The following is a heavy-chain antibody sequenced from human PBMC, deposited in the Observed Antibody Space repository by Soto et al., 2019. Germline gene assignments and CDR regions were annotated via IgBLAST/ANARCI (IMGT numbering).Heavy chain of an antibody. CDR2: INYSGST. D-gene: IGHD2-15*01. V-gene: IGHV4-31*03. J-gene: IGHJ2*01. CDR1: GGSINSGGYY. Sequence: QVQLQESGPALVKPSQTLSLTCTVSGGSINSGGYYWSWIRQHPRKGLEWIGYINYSGSTYYNPSLRSRVTISVDTSKTHFSLKLSSLTAADTAVYYCARMWAPVVTPLRGYFDLWGRGTLVTVSS. CDR3: ARMWAPVVTPLRGYFDL.